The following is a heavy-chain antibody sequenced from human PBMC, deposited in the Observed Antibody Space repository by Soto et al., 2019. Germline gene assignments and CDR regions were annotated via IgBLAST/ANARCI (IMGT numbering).Heavy chain of an antibody. J-gene: IGHJ6*02. Sequence: SQTLSVRRAVGSGWIGSTNGGSWVRQSQWKGLEWIGDIYHNGSHDYNPSLKIRVTISVDKSKNHVFLKLTSVTAADTAMYFCGRQSGTSYGMDVWGQGPAVT. CDR1: SGWIGSTNG. CDR2: IYHNGSH. V-gene: IGHV4-4*02. D-gene: IGHD3-10*01. CDR3: GRQSGTSYGMDV.